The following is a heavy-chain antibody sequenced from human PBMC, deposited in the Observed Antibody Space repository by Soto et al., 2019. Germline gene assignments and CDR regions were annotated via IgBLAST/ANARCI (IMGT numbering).Heavy chain of an antibody. D-gene: IGHD3-10*01. CDR2: ISSGGSTM. V-gene: IGHV3-11*04. J-gene: IGHJ6*02. CDR1: GFTFSDYY. Sequence: GGSLRLSCAASGFTFSDYYMSWIRQAPGKGLEWVSYISSGGSTMYYADSVKGRFTISRDNAKNSLYLEMNNLRVEDTALYYCARGRSGTGDGLDVWGQGATVTVSS. CDR3: ARGRSGTGDGLDV.